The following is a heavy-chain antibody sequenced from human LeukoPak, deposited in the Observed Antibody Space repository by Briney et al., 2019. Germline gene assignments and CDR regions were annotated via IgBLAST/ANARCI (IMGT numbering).Heavy chain of an antibody. CDR3: ARVAGYSYGSSGGYYYYGMDV. CDR2: TYYRSKLYN. D-gene: IGHD5-18*01. Sequence: SQTLSLTCAISGDSVSSNSAAWNWLRQSPSRGLEWLGRTYYRSKLYNDYAVSVKSRITINPDTSKNQFSLQLNSVTPEDTAVYYCARVAGYSYGSSGGYYYYGMDVWGQGTTVTVSS. CDR1: GDSVSSNSAA. V-gene: IGHV6-1*01. J-gene: IGHJ6*02.